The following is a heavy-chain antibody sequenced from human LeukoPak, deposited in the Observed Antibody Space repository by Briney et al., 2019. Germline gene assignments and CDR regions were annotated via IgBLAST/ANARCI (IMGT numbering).Heavy chain of an antibody. CDR3: AKAERFSGTKTPDY. J-gene: IGHJ4*02. D-gene: IGHD1-26*01. CDR2: ISGGGGST. V-gene: IGHV3-23*01. Sequence: GGSLRLSCAASGFTFSSYAMSWVRQAPGKGLEWVSAISGGGGSTNYADSVKGRFTISRDNSKNALYLQMNSLRAEDTAVYYCAKAERFSGTKTPDYWGQGILVTVSS. CDR1: GFTFSSYA.